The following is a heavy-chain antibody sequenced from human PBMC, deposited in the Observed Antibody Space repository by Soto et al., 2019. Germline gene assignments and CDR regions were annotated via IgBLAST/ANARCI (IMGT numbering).Heavy chain of an antibody. J-gene: IGHJ5*02. CDR1: VGSSSSSNW. CDR2: IYHSGST. V-gene: IGHV4-4*02. Sequence: ETLSLTCAVSVGSSSSSNWWSCVRQPPGKGLEWIGEIYHSGSTNYNPSLKSRVTISVDKSKNQFSLKLSSVTAADTAVYYCARLDSSGYYFNGGWFDPWGQGTLVTVSS. CDR3: ARLDSSGYYFNGGWFDP. D-gene: IGHD3-22*01.